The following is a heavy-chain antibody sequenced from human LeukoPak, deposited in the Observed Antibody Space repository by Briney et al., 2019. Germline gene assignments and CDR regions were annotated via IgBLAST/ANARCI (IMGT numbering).Heavy chain of an antibody. CDR3: AKDGGRGGFGAFDL. CDR2: ISWNSGII. J-gene: IGHJ2*01. Sequence: RAGGSLRLSCAASGCTFDDYAMHWVRQAPGKGLEWVSGISWNSGIIGYADAVKGRFTISRDNAKSSLYLQMISLRAEDLALYYCAKDGGRGGFGAFDLWGRGTLVTVSS. CDR1: GCTFDDYA. V-gene: IGHV3-9*03. D-gene: IGHD3-10*01.